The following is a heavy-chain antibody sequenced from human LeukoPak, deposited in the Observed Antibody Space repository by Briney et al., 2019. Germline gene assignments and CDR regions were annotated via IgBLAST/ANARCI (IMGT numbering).Heavy chain of an antibody. J-gene: IGHJ4*02. Sequence: GASVKVSCKASGYTFTSYGISWVRQAPGQGLEWMGWISAYNGNTNYAQKLQGRVTMTTDTSTSTAYMELRSLRSDDTAVYYCARVGTLVVVPAAKSLDYWGQGTLVTVSS. CDR3: ARVGTLVVVPAAKSLDY. CDR2: ISAYNGNT. V-gene: IGHV1-18*01. D-gene: IGHD2-2*01. CDR1: GYTFTSYG.